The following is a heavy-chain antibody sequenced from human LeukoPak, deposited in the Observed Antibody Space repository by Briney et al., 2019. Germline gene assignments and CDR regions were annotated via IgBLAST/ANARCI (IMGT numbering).Heavy chain of an antibody. CDR3: AGENGLYDDSSGYYFDY. CDR2: IYYSGST. J-gene: IGHJ4*02. Sequence: SETLSLTCTVSGGSISSGGYYWSWIRQHPGKGLEWIGYIYYSGSTYYNPSLKSRVTISVDTSKNQFSLKLSSVTAADTAVYYCAGENGLYDDSSGYYFDYWGQGTLVTVSS. D-gene: IGHD3-22*01. V-gene: IGHV4-31*03. CDR1: GGSISSGGYY.